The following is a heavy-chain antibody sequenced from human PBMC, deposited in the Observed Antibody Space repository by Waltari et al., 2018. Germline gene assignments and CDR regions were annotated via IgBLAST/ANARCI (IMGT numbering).Heavy chain of an antibody. CDR1: EYTFIHYG. Sequence: QLQLVQSGAEVKKPGASVRVSCKAVEYTFIHYGISWVRQAPGQGLEWMGWINNYNGKTNYEQKFQGRLIMTRDTSTSTAYMELQSLRFDDTAIYYCARDGGYGRFDHWGQGTLVTVSS. CDR2: INNYNGKT. V-gene: IGHV1-18*01. CDR3: ARDGGYGRFDH. J-gene: IGHJ4*02. D-gene: IGHD5-12*01.